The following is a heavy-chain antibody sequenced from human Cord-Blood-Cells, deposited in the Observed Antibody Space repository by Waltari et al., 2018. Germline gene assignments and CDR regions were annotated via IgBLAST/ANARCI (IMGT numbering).Heavy chain of an antibody. D-gene: IGHD4-17*01. Sequence: QVQLQESGPGLVKPSETLSLTCAVSGYSISSGYYWGWIRQPPGKGREWIGSIYHSGSPHYNPALKSRVTISVDTSKNQFSLKLSTVTAAATAVYYCARLDDYGDYYYYGMDVWGQGTTVTVSS. CDR3: ARLDDYGDYYYYGMDV. J-gene: IGHJ6*02. V-gene: IGHV4-38-2*01. CDR2: IYHSGSP. CDR1: GYSISSGYY.